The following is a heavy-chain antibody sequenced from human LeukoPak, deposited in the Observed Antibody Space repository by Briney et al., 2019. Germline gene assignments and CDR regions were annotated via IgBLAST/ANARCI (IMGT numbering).Heavy chain of an antibody. CDR2: ISGSGGST. V-gene: IGHV3-23*01. Sequence: PGGSLILSCAASGFTFSSYAMSWVRQGPGKGLEWVSAISGSGGSTYYADSVKGRFTISRDNSKNTLYLQMNSLRAEDTAVYYCAKVPPGVAYGDYEGYWGQGTLVTVSS. D-gene: IGHD4-17*01. CDR3: AKVPPGVAYGDYEGY. J-gene: IGHJ4*02. CDR1: GFTFSSYA.